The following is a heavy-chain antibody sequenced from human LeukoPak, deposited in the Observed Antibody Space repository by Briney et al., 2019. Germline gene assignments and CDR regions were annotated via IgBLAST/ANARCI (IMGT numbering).Heavy chain of an antibody. V-gene: IGHV3-33*01. D-gene: IGHD2-21*01. J-gene: IGHJ4*02. Sequence: PGGSLRLSCAASGFSFSNYGMNWVRQAPGKGLEWVAIIWYDGSDKYYADSVKGRFTISRDNSKNTLYLQMNSLRAEDTAVYYCATSDWDYWGQGTLVTVSS. CDR1: GFSFSNYG. CDR3: ATSDWDY. CDR2: IWYDGSDK.